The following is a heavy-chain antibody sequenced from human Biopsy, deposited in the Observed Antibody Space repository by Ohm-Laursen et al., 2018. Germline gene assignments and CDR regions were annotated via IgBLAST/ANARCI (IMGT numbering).Heavy chain of an antibody. J-gene: IGHJ5*02. CDR1: GGSISSSTTYY. CDR2: IYNTETT. Sequence: SETLSLTCPVSGGSISSSTTYYWAWLRQPPGKGLEWIGSIYNTETTFYNPSLKSRVTISVDTSTNQFSLKVTSVTAADTAVYYCARHPTGFWFDPWGQGTLVIVSS. V-gene: IGHV4-39*01. CDR3: ARHPTGFWFDP.